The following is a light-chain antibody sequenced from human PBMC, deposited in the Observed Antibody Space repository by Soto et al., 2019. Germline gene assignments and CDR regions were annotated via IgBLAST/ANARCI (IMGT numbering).Light chain of an antibody. V-gene: IGKV1-39*01. CDR3: QQANRFPLT. CDR1: QRISSY. CDR2: AAS. J-gene: IGKJ4*01. Sequence: EILMTQSPSSLSAFLGDSVTITCRACQRISSYLNWYQQKPGKAPKLLIYAASSSQSGVPSRFSGSASGTDFTLTITRLQPEDFATHYCQQANRFPLTFGGGTKVDIK.